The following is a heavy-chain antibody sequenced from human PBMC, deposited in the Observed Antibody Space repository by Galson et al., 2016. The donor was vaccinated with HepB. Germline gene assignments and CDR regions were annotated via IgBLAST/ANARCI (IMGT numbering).Heavy chain of an antibody. CDR2: IHWNDDQ. CDR3: AHRRSGYCNTVNCLYFDY. Sequence: PALVKPTQTLTLTCTFSGFSLSTTGEAVGWTRQPPGKALERLALIHWNDDQRYSPSLKSRLTITKDTPKNQVVLTVTNMDPVDTATYFCAHRRSGYCNTVNCLYFDYWGQGTLATVSS. D-gene: IGHD2-15*01. CDR1: GFSLSTTGEA. J-gene: IGHJ4*02. V-gene: IGHV2-5*01.